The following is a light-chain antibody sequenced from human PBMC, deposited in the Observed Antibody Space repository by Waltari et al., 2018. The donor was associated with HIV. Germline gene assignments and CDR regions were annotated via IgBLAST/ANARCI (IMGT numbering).Light chain of an antibody. J-gene: IGLJ1*01. Sequence: QSALSQPASVSASPGPSVAISCSGSSSDIGRYNYVSWYQQHPDKTPRLILFDVNNRPAGISDRFSGSKSGTTASLTISTVETDDEADYYCASYTVNSTGVFGSGTQLTVL. V-gene: IGLV2-14*03. CDR3: ASYTVNSTGV. CDR1: SSDIGRYNY. CDR2: DVN.